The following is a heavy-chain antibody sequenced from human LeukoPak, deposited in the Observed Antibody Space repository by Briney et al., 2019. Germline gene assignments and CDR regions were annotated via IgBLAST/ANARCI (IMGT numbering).Heavy chain of an antibody. CDR2: ISWNSGSI. CDR1: GFTFDDYA. Sequence: GGSLRLSCAASGFTFDDYAMHWVRQAPGKGLEWVSGISWNSGSIGYADSVKGRFTISRDNAKNSLYLQMNSLRAEDTALYYCAKSLLWFGELRTYGMDVWAKGPRSPSP. CDR3: AKSLLWFGELRTYGMDV. J-gene: IGHJ6*02. V-gene: IGHV3-9*01. D-gene: IGHD3-10*01.